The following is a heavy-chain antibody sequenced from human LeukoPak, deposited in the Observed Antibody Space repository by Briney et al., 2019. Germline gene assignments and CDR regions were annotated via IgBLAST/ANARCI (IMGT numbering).Heavy chain of an antibody. Sequence: GGSLRLSCAASGFTFSSYAMSWVRQAPGKGLEWVSAISGSGGSTYYADSVKGRFTISRDNSKNTLYLQMNSLRAEDTAVYFCAKGLPIAAAVIYYLYMDVWGKGTTVPVSS. CDR3: AKGLPIAAAVIYYLYMDV. V-gene: IGHV3-23*01. CDR2: ISGSGGST. D-gene: IGHD6-13*01. J-gene: IGHJ6*03. CDR1: GFTFSSYA.